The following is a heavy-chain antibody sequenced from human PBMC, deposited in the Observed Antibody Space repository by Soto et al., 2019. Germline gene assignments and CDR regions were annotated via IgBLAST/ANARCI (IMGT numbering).Heavy chain of an antibody. J-gene: IGHJ4*02. CDR1: GGPINNFY. CDR3: ARSRDLPYYYGSGRSSYFFDY. D-gene: IGHD3-10*01. Sequence: PSETLSLTCTVSGGPINNFYWSWIRQPPGKGLEWIGFIYDNGSTTYNPSLKSRVTILVDTSKNQFSLNLSSVTAADAAVYYCARSRDLPYYYGSGRSSYFFDYWGQGALVTVSS. CDR2: IYDNGST. V-gene: IGHV4-59*01.